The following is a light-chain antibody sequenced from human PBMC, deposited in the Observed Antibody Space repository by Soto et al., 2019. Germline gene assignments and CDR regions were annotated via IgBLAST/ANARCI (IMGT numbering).Light chain of an antibody. J-gene: IGLJ3*02. V-gene: IGLV2-23*01. CDR3: CSYAGSRSWV. CDR2: EGS. Sequence: QSALTQPASVSGSPGQSITISCTGTNNDVANYNLVSWYQQHPGKAPKLRSYEGSKRPSGVSNRFSGSKSANTASLTISGLQAEDEADYYCCSYAGSRSWVFGGGTEVTVL. CDR1: NNDVANYNL.